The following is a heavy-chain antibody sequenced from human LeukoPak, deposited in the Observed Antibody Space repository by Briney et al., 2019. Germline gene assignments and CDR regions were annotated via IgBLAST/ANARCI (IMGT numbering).Heavy chain of an antibody. CDR3: ARDVRYASGRSTPES. V-gene: IGHV4-4*07. D-gene: IGHD6-19*01. Sequence: SETLSLTCTVSGGSIINHYWSWIRQPAGKGLEWIGRIYSSGSANYSPSLKSRVSMSIDTSNNHFSLNLTSVTAADTALYFCARDVRYASGRSTPESWGQGTLVTVSS. CDR2: IYSSGSA. J-gene: IGHJ5*02. CDR1: GGSIINHY.